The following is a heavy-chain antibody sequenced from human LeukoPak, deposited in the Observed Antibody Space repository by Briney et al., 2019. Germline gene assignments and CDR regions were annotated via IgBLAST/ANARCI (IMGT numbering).Heavy chain of an antibody. CDR2: ISSSSSYI. D-gene: IGHD6-19*01. CDR1: GFTVSSYS. Sequence: GGSLRLSCAASGFTVSSYSMNWVRQAPGKGLELVSSISSSSSYIYYADSVKGRFTISRDNAKNSLYLQMNSLRAEDTAVYYCARDGTAVAGTWFDPWGQGTLVTVSS. CDR3: ARDGTAVAGTWFDP. V-gene: IGHV3-21*01. J-gene: IGHJ5*02.